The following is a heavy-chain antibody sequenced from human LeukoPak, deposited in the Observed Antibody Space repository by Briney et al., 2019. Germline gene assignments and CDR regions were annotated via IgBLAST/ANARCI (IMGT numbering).Heavy chain of an antibody. CDR1: GGSFSGYY. J-gene: IGHJ4*02. Sequence: PSETLSLTCAVYGGSFSGYYWSWIRQPPGKGLEWIGEINHSGSTNYNPSLKSRVTISGDTSKNQFSLKLSSVTAADTAVYYCARVRSYSLYFDYWGQGTLVTVSS. D-gene: IGHD3-16*01. V-gene: IGHV4-34*01. CDR3: ARVRSYSLYFDY. CDR2: INHSGST.